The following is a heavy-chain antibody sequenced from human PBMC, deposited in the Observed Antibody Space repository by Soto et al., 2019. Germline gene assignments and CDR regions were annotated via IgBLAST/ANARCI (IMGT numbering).Heavy chain of an antibody. J-gene: IGHJ3*02. CDR3: ARGHYDFWSGYDDAFDI. D-gene: IGHD3-3*01. CDR1: GGSISSGGYY. V-gene: IGHV4-31*03. CDR2: IYYSGST. Sequence: PXETVSLRCPVPGGSISSGGYYWSGSRQHPGKGLEWIGYIYYSGSTYYNPSLKSRVTISVDTSKNQFSLKLSSVTAADTAVYYCARGHYDFWSGYDDAFDIWGQGTMVTVSS.